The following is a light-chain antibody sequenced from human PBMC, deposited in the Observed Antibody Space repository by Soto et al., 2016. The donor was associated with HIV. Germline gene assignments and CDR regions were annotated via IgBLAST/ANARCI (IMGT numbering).Light chain of an antibody. CDR2: RAS. V-gene: IGKV1-5*03. CDR3: QQYKNYPLT. Sequence: DIQMTQSPSTVSASFGDRVTITCRASQNIVNWLAWYQQQPGKAPNLLIYRASTLKSGVPSRFSGTGSGTEFTLTISSLQPEDLATYFCQQYKNYPLTFGGGTKVEIK. CDR1: QNIVNW. J-gene: IGKJ4*01.